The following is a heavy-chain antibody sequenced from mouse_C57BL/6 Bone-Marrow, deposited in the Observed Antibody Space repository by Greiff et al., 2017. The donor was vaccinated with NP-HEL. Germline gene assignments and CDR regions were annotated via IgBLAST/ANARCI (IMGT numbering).Heavy chain of an antibody. D-gene: IGHD2-5*01. CDR1: GFNIKDYY. CDR2: IDPEDGET. V-gene: IGHV14-2*01. CDR3: ARDYSNYVLYYAMDY. J-gene: IGHJ4*01. Sequence: EVQLQESGAELVKPGASVKLSCTASGFNIKDYYMHWVKQTTEQGLEWIGRIDPEDGETKYAPKFQGKATITADTSSNTAYLQLSSLTSEDTAVYYCARDYSNYVLYYAMDYWGQGTSVTVSS.